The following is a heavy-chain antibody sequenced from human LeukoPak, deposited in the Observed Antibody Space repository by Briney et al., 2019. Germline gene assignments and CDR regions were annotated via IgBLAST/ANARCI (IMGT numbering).Heavy chain of an antibody. CDR3: AKAGETYSSGWYGMDV. V-gene: IGHV3-15*01. Sequence: PGGSLRLSCAASGFTFSNAWMSWVRQAPGKGLEWVGRIKSKTDGGTTDYAAPVKGRFTISRDDSKNTLYLQMNSLRAEDTAVYYCAKAGETYSSGWYGMDVWGQGTTVTVSS. J-gene: IGHJ6*02. CDR1: GFTFSNAW. D-gene: IGHD6-19*01. CDR2: IKSKTDGGTT.